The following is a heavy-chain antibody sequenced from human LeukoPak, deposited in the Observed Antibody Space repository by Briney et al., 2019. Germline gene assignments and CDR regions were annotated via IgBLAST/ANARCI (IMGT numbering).Heavy chain of an antibody. Sequence: PGRSLRLSCAASGFTFSSYGMHWVRQAPGKGLEWVAVISYDGSNKYYADSVKGRFTISRDNSKNTLYLQMNSLRAEDTAVYYCAKERVRGVILFDYWGQGTLVTVSS. CDR3: AKERVRGVILFDY. CDR1: GFTFSSYG. D-gene: IGHD3-10*01. V-gene: IGHV3-30*18. CDR2: ISYDGSNK. J-gene: IGHJ4*02.